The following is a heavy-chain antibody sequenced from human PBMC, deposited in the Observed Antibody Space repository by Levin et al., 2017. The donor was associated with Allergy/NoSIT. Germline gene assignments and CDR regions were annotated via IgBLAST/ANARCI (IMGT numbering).Heavy chain of an antibody. CDR1: GFTLSNFV. V-gene: IGHV3-30-3*01. J-gene: IGHJ4*02. D-gene: IGHD6-19*01. CDR2: ISSDESIK. CDR3: AREGPYSSGYCGYFDY. Sequence: PGGSLRLSCTASGFTLSNFVMHWVRQAPGKGLEWVAVISSDESIKEYADSVKGRFTVSRDTSKNTQYLQLNSLRHEDTAVYFCAREGPYSSGYCGYFDYWGQGTLVTVSS.